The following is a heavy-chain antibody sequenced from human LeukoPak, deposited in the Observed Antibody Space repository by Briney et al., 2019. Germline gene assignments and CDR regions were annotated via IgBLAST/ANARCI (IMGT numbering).Heavy chain of an antibody. J-gene: IGHJ6*02. V-gene: IGHV3-33*01. Sequence: PGRSLRLSCAASGFTFSSYGMHWVRQAPGKGLEWVAVIWYDGSNKYYADSVKGRFTISRDDSKNTLYLQMNSLRAEDTAVCYCARRRRLRYFDWLLHDYYYYYGMDVWGQGTTVTVSS. D-gene: IGHD3-9*01. CDR3: ARRRRLRYFDWLLHDYYYYYGMDV. CDR1: GFTFSSYG. CDR2: IWYDGSNK.